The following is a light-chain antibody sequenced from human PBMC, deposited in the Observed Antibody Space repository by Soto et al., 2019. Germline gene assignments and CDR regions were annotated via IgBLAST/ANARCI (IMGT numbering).Light chain of an antibody. Sequence: EIVMKQSPATLSVSPGERATLSCRASQSVSSNLAWYQQKPGQATSLLIYGASTRATGIPARFSGSGSGTEFTLTISSLQSEDFAVYYCQQYNNWPRTFGQGTRWIS. V-gene: IGKV3-15*01. CDR1: QSVSSN. CDR3: QQYNNWPRT. CDR2: GAS. J-gene: IGKJ1*01.